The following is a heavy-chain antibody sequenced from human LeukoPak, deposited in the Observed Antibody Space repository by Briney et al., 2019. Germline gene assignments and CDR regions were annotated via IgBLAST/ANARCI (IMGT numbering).Heavy chain of an antibody. CDR1: GGSFSGYY. CDR3: ARAVLMVYES. Sequence: SETLSLTCAVYGGSFSGYYWSWIRQPPGKGLEWIGEINHSGSTNYNPSLKSRVTVSVDTSKNQFSLKLSSVTAADTAVYYCARAVLMVYESWGQGTLVTVSS. CDR2: INHSGST. J-gene: IGHJ5*02. V-gene: IGHV4-34*01. D-gene: IGHD2-8*01.